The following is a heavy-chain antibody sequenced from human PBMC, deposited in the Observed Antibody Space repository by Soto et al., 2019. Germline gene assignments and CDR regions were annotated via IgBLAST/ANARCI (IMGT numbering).Heavy chain of an antibody. D-gene: IGHD3-10*01. V-gene: IGHV3-23*01. CDR1: GFTFSNYV. Sequence: EVHLLDSGGGLVQPGGSLRLSCAASGFTFSNYVMSWIPQAPGKGLEWVSSISGSGDKTYYLDSVKGRFIISRDNSKNPLFLQMNSLRAEDTAVYYCAKLTLVLALGFDYWGQGILVTVSS. CDR3: AKLTLVLALGFDY. J-gene: IGHJ4*02. CDR2: ISGSGDKT.